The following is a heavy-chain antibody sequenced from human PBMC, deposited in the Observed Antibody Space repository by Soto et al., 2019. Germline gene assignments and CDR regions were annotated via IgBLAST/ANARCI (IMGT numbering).Heavy chain of an antibody. CDR2: INHSGST. CDR3: ARGQKQWLVRYYYYYMDV. D-gene: IGHD6-19*01. Sequence: PSETLSLTCAVYGGSFSGYYWSWIRQPPGKGLERIGEINHSGSTNYNPSLKSRVTISVDTSKNQFSLKLSSVTAADTAVYYCARGQKQWLVRYYYYYMDVWGKGTTVTVSS. J-gene: IGHJ6*03. CDR1: GGSFSGYY. V-gene: IGHV4-34*01.